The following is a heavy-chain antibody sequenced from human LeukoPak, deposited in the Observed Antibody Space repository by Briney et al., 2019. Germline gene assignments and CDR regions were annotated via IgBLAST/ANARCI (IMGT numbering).Heavy chain of an antibody. CDR3: ATRFGGTAD. CDR2: FDPEDGET. J-gene: IGHJ4*02. Sequence: ASVTVSCTVSGYTLTELSMHWARQAPGKGIEWMGGFDPEDGETIYAQKFQGRVTIAEDTSTDTAYMELSSLRSEDTAVYYCATRFGGTADWGQGTLVTVSS. CDR1: GYTLTELS. V-gene: IGHV1-24*01. D-gene: IGHD3-10*01.